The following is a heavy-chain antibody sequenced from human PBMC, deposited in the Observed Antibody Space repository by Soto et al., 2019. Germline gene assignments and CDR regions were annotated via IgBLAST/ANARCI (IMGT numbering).Heavy chain of an antibody. J-gene: IGHJ6*02. V-gene: IGHV4-34*01. CDR2: INDSGTT. CDR3: ARETSQNVYSHYGMDV. Sequence: PSETLSLTCAIYGGSFSGFYWSWIRQPPGKGLEWIGEINDSGTTNYNPSLKSLVTISADTSKTHFSLRLTSVTAADPAVYYCARETSQNVYSHYGMDVWGQGTTVTVSS. CDR1: GGSFSGFY.